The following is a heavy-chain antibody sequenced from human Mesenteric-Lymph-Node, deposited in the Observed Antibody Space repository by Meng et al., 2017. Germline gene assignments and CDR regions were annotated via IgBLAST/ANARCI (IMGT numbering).Heavy chain of an antibody. CDR3: ASIKVRGVIMSY. V-gene: IGHV4-39*07. Sequence: QRQLQESGPGLVKPSETLSLTCTVSGGSISSSSYYWGWIRQPPGKGLEWIGSIYYSGSTYYNPSLKSRVTISVDTSKNQFSLKLSSVTAADTAVYYCASIKVRGVIMSYWGQGTLVTVSS. D-gene: IGHD3-10*01. J-gene: IGHJ4*02. CDR1: GGSISSSSYY. CDR2: IYYSGST.